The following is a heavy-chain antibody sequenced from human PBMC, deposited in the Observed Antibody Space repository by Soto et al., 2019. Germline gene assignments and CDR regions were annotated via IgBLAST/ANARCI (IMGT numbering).Heavy chain of an antibody. Sequence: KLSSSASGLTFXNFAMALVRQEKGKGLEWVAFISYDGSNKHYADSVKGRFTISRDNSINTLYLQMNSLRADDTVVYYCVREAGYSGSSTFDYWVQGTLVTVSS. CDR2: ISYDGSNK. D-gene: IGHD6-6*01. CDR3: VREAGYSGSSTFDY. J-gene: IGHJ4*02. CDR1: GLTFXNFA. V-gene: IGHV3-30-3*01.